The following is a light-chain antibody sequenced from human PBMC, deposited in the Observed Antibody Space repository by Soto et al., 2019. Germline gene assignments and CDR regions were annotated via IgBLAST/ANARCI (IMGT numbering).Light chain of an antibody. CDR3: QKYNSGIRT. CDR1: QGIHNY. V-gene: IGKV1-27*01. J-gene: IGKJ4*01. Sequence: DVQLTQSPSSLSASAGDTVTITCRASQGIHNYLAWFQQKPGKPPKLPMYGASTVQSGIPSRFSASGYWTEFTFTSSSLQPVDVATYYCQKYNSGIRTVGGGTTVEI. CDR2: GAS.